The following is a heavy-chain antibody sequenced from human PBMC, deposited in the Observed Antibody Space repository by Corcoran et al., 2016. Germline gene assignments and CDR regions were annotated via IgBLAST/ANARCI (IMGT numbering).Heavy chain of an antibody. CDR1: GGTFSSYA. D-gene: IGHD5-18*01. Sequence: QVQLVQSGAEVKKPGSSVKVSCKASGGTFSSYAISWVRQAPGQGLEWMGGIIPIFGTANYAQKFQGRVTITADESTSTAYMELSSLRSEDTAVFYCARDLKRGIQLWSDWYFDLWGRGTLVTVSS. V-gene: IGHV1-69*01. CDR3: ARDLKRGIQLWSDWYFDL. CDR2: IIPIFGTA. J-gene: IGHJ2*01.